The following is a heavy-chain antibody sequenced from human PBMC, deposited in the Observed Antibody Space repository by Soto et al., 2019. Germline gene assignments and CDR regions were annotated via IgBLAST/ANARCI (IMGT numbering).Heavy chain of an antibody. D-gene: IGHD1-1*01. CDR2: IIPIFGTA. V-gene: IGHV1-69*06. CDR3: ARGGNWNDKYAFDI. Sequence: SVKVSCKASGDTFSSYAISWARQAPGQGLEWMGGIIPIFGTANYAQKFQGRVTITADKATSTAYMELSSLRSEDTAVYYCARGGNWNDKYAFDIWGQGTMVTVSS. CDR1: GDTFSSYA. J-gene: IGHJ3*02.